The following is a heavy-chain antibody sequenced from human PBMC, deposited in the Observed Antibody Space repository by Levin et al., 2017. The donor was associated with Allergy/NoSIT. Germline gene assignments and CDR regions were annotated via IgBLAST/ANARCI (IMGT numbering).Heavy chain of an antibody. V-gene: IGHV1-69*13. CDR2: IIPIFGTA. CDR3: ARAIAVAGTFSNYYYYYMDV. Sequence: GASVKVSCKASGGTFSSYAISWVRQAPGQGLEWMGGIIPIFGTANYAQKFQGRVTITADESTSTAYMELSSLRSEDTAVYYCARAIAVAGTFSNYYYYYMDVWGKGTTVTVSS. CDR1: GGTFSSYA. J-gene: IGHJ6*03. D-gene: IGHD6-19*01.